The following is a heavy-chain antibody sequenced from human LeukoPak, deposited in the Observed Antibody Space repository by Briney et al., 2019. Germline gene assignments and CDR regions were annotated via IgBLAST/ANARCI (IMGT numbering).Heavy chain of an antibody. CDR1: GGTFSSYA. CDR2: IIPIFGTG. Sequence: SVKVSCKASGGTFSSYAISWVRQAPGQGLEWMGGIIPIFGTGNYAQKIQGRVTITADESTSTAYMELSSLRSEDTAVYYCARDPSSGWYHAFDIWGQGTMVTVSS. CDR3: ARDPSSGWYHAFDI. V-gene: IGHV1-69*13. D-gene: IGHD6-19*01. J-gene: IGHJ3*02.